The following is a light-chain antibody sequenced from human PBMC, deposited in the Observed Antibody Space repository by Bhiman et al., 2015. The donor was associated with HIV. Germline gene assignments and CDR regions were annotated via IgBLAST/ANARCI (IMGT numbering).Light chain of an antibody. CDR2: QDS. CDR1: KLGDKY. Sequence: SYELTQPPSVSVSPGQTASITCSGDKLGDKYACWYQQKPGQSPVLVIYQDSKRPSGIPERFSGSNSGNTATLTISGTQAMDEADYYCQAWESSTGDVVFGGGTKLSVL. V-gene: IGLV3-1*01. J-gene: IGLJ2*01. CDR3: QAWESSTGDVV.